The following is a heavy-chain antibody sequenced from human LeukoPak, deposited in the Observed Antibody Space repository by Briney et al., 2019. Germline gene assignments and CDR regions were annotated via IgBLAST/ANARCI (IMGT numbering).Heavy chain of an antibody. D-gene: IGHD6-19*01. J-gene: IGHJ6*02. Sequence: NPGGSLRLSCAASGFTFSSYSMNWVRQAPGKGLEWVSSISSSSSYIYYADSVKSRFTISRDNAKNSLYLQMNSLRAEDTAVYYCARTIIAVAGTEYYYYYGMDVWGQGTTVTVSS. CDR1: GFTFSSYS. CDR2: ISSSSSYI. V-gene: IGHV3-21*01. CDR3: ARTIIAVAGTEYYYYYGMDV.